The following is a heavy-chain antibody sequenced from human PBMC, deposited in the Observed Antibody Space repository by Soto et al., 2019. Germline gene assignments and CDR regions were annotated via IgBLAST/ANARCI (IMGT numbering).Heavy chain of an antibody. V-gene: IGHV1-18*01. CDR1: GYTFTSFG. Sequence: QVQLVPSGAEVKKPGASVKVSCKASGYTFTSFGISWVLQAPGQGLEWMGWISAYNGNTSYAENLHGRVTMTTYTCTSTAYMELRSLSSHDTAVYYFASDHRGGTDAFDVWGEGTMVTVSS. CDR3: ASDHRGGTDAFDV. D-gene: IGHD2-15*01. CDR2: ISAYNGNT. J-gene: IGHJ3*01.